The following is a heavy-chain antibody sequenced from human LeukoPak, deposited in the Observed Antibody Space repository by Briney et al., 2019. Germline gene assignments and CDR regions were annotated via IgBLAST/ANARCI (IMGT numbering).Heavy chain of an antibody. J-gene: IGHJ3*02. Sequence: GGSLRLSCAASGFTFSSYSMMWVRQAPGKGLEWVSYISSSSTTIHYADSVKGRFTISRDNAKNSVYLQMNSLRAEDTAVYYCARDAARGSSGWYAFDIWGQGTMVTVSS. CDR1: GFTFSSYS. D-gene: IGHD6-19*01. V-gene: IGHV3-48*01. CDR3: ARDAARGSSGWYAFDI. CDR2: ISSSSTTI.